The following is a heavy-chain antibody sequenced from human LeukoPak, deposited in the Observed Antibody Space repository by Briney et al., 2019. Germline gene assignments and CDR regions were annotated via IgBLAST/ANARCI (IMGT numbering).Heavy chain of an antibody. CDR3: AKFVTGKQWLVRESY. Sequence: GGSLRLSCAASGFTFSDSYMTWIRQAPGKGLEWISHISSSGSVIYHADSVKGRFTISRDNTKNSLYLQMNSLRVEDTTVYYCAKFVTGKQWLVRESYWGQGTLVIVSS. V-gene: IGHV3-11*01. D-gene: IGHD6-19*01. CDR2: ISSSGSVI. CDR1: GFTFSDSY. J-gene: IGHJ4*02.